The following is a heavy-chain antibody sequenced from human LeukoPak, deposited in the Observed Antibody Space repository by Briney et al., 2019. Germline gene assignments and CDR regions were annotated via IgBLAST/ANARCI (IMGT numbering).Heavy chain of an antibody. Sequence: SETLSLTCTVSGGSISSSSYYWGWIRQPPGKGLEWIGSIYYSGGTYYNPSLKSRVTISVDTSKNQFSLKLSSVTAADTAVYYCASRDANRGEDYFDYWGQGTLVTVSS. J-gene: IGHJ4*02. V-gene: IGHV4-39*07. CDR1: GGSISSSSYY. D-gene: IGHD2/OR15-2a*01. CDR3: ASRDANRGEDYFDY. CDR2: IYYSGGT.